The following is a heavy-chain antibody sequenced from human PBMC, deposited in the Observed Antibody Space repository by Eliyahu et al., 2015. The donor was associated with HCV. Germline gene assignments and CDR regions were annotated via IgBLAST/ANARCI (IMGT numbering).Heavy chain of an antibody. CDR2: ISHDGSNK. D-gene: IGHD2-15*01. CDR3: TRGGCSGGACSFGSNDDY. Sequence: QVQLVESGGGVVQPGRSLXLSCAASGFXFXNFYXHWVRQAPGKGLEWVAVISHDGSNKYYADSVKGRFTISRDNSKNTLFLQMNSLRVEDTALYYCTRGGCSGGACSFGSNDDYWGQGTLVTVSS. J-gene: IGHJ4*02. CDR1: GFXFXNFY. V-gene: IGHV3-30-3*01.